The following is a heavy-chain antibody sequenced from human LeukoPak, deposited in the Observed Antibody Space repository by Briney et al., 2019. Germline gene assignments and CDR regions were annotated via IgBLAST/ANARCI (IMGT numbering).Heavy chain of an antibody. J-gene: IGHJ4*02. CDR1: GFTFSSYS. CDR3: ARGGEGLLDY. D-gene: IGHD2-21*01. V-gene: IGHV3-48*02. CDR2: ISRGSSTI. Sequence: PGGSLRLSCAASGFTFSSYSMNWVRQAPGKGLEWVSYISRGSSTIHYADSMKGRFTISRDNAKNSLYLQMNSLRDEDTAVYYCARGGEGLLDYWGQGTLVTVSS.